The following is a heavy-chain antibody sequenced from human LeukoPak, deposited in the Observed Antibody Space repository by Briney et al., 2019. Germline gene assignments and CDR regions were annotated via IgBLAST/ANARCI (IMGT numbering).Heavy chain of an antibody. CDR3: ARVGMYYDSSVYHDY. D-gene: IGHD3-22*01. CDR2: ISGSGGST. Sequence: PGGSLRLSCAVSGFTFSSNGMSWVRQAPGKGLEWVSAISGSGGSTNYADSVKGRFTISRDNAKNTVYLQMNSLRAEDTAVYYCARVGMYYDSSVYHDYWGQGTLVTVSS. J-gene: IGHJ4*02. CDR1: GFTFSSNG. V-gene: IGHV3-23*01.